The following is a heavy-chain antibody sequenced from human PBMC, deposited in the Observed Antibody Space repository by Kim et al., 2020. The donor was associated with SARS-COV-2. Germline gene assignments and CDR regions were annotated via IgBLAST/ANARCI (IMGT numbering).Heavy chain of an antibody. J-gene: IGHJ4*02. Sequence: GRTHDAASGKARSTISRDNTKNTLYLQMNSLRAEDTAVYYCATTYSIGYWGQGTLVTVSS. CDR3: ATTYSIGY. D-gene: IGHD4-4*01. V-gene: IGHV3-23*01. CDR2: GRT.